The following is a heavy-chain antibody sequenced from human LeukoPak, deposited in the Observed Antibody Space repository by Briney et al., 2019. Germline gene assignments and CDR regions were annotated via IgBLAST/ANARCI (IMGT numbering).Heavy chain of an antibody. J-gene: IGHJ4*02. CDR3: ARAYSSGSYYNVAATY. D-gene: IGHD3-10*01. V-gene: IGHV1-18*01. CDR1: GYTFTTYG. Sequence: ASVTVSCKASGYTFTTYGLTWVRQAPGQGLEWMGWISAYNGNTNYAQKFQGRVTMTTDTSTRTAYMELRSLRSDDTAVYYCARAYSSGSYYNVAATYWGQGTLVTVSS. CDR2: ISAYNGNT.